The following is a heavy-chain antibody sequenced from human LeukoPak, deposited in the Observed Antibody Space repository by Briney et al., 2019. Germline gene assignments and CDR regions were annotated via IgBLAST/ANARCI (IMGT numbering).Heavy chain of an antibody. CDR3: ARSPGAFDI. V-gene: IGHV4-59*01. CDR1: GGSISSYY. CDR2: IYYSGST. Sequence: PSETLSLTCTVSGGSISSYYWSWIRQPPGKGLEWLGYIYYSGSTNYDPSLKSRVTISVDTSKNQFSLKLSSVTAADTAVYYCARSPGAFDIWGQGTMVTVSS. J-gene: IGHJ3*02.